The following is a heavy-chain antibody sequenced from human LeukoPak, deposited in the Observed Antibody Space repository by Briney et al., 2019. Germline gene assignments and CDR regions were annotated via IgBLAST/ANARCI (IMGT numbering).Heavy chain of an antibody. CDR2: IDWDDDK. CDR1: GFSLSTSGMR. J-gene: IGHJ5*02. CDR3: ARTYGEYNWFDP. V-gene: IGHV2-70*04. Sequence: SGPALVKPTQTPTLTCTFSGFSLSTSGMRVSWIRQPPGKALEWLARIDWDDDKFYSTSLKTRLTISKDTSKNRVVLTMTNMDPVDTATYYCARTYGEYNWFDPWGQGTLVTVSS. D-gene: IGHD3-10*01.